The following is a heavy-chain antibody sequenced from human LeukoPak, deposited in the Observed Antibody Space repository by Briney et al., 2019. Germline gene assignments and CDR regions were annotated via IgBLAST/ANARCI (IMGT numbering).Heavy chain of an antibody. J-gene: IGHJ4*02. V-gene: IGHV3-23*01. CDR1: GFTFGSYA. D-gene: IGHD3-10*01. CDR2: IRTSSSAT. CDR3: AKGAYYHGSGRYFDY. Sequence: PGGSLRLSCAGSGFTFGSYAINWVRQAPGKGLEWVSAIRTSSSATYYADSVKGRFATSRDDSRSTVFLQMNSLRAEDTAVYYCAKGAYYHGSGRYFDYWGQGTLVTVSS.